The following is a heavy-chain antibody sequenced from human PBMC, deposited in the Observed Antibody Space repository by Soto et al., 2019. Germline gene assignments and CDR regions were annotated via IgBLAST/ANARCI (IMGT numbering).Heavy chain of an antibody. V-gene: IGHV4-34*01. CDR3: AGEGYGPYYYYYYAMDV. CDR2: INHSGSI. Sequence: SETLSLTCAVYGGSFSGQYWSWIRQPPGKGLEWIGEINHSGSINYNPSLESRVTISEDTSKNQFSLKLSSVTAADTAVYYCAGEGYGPYYYYYYAMDVWGQGTTVTVSS. D-gene: IGHD5-18*01. CDR1: GGSFSGQY. J-gene: IGHJ6*02.